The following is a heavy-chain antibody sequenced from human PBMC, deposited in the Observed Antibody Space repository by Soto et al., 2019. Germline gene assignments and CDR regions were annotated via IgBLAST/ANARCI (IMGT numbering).Heavy chain of an antibody. CDR3: ARGPSSMVRGVIKTRAPFDY. V-gene: IGHV4-34*01. CDR1: GGSFSGYY. CDR2: INHSGST. Sequence: PSETLSLTCAVYGGSFSGYYWSWIRQPPGKGLEWIGEINHSGSTSYNPSLKSRVTISVDTSKNQFSLKLRSVTAADTAVYYCARGPSSMVRGVIKTRAPFDYWGQGTLVTVSS. J-gene: IGHJ4*02. D-gene: IGHD3-10*01.